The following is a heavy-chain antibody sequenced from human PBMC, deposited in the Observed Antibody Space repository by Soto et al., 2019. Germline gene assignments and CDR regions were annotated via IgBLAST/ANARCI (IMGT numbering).Heavy chain of an antibody. J-gene: IGHJ4*02. Sequence: SETLSLTCAVYGGSFSGYYWSWIRQPPGKGLEWIGEINHSGSTNYNPSLKSRVTISVDTSKNQFSLKLSSVTAVDTAVYYCARGLRPYSGYDSPNSYYFDYWGQGTLVTVSS. CDR1: GGSFSGYY. V-gene: IGHV4-34*01. CDR3: ARGLRPYSGYDSPNSYYFDY. D-gene: IGHD5-12*01. CDR2: INHSGST.